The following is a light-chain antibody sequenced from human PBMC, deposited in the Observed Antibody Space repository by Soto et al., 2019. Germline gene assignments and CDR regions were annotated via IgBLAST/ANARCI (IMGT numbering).Light chain of an antibody. V-gene: IGKV3-20*01. CDR3: QQYGGSPFT. Sequence: ENVLTQSPGTLSLSPGERATLSCRASQSVSSDYLAWYQQKLGQAPRLLIFGASSRATGIPDRFSGSGSGTDFTFTFSRLEPEDFAVYYCQQYGGSPFTFGQGTRLEIK. J-gene: IGKJ5*01. CDR1: QSVSSDY. CDR2: GAS.